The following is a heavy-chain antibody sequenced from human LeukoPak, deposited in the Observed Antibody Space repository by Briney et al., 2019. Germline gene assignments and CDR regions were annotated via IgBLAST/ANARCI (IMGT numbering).Heavy chain of an antibody. CDR2: INHSGST. V-gene: IGHV4-34*01. CDR3: ARYYLSGSYAFDI. D-gene: IGHD1-26*01. Sequence: SETLSLTCAVYGGSFSGYYWSWIRQPPGKDLEWIGEINHSGSTHYKSLKSRVTISVDTSKNQFSLKLTSVTAADTAVYYCARYYLSGSYAFDIWGQGTMVTVSS. CDR1: GGSFSGYY. J-gene: IGHJ3*02.